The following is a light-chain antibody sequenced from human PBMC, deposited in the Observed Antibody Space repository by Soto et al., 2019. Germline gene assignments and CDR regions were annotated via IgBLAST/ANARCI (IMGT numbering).Light chain of an antibody. V-gene: IGLV2-14*01. CDR1: SSDGGGYNY. CDR3: TSPTPGSLYV. J-gene: IGLJ1*01. Sequence: QSALTQPAPVSESPAQSVTISCTGRSSDGGGYNYGSSYQQDPGRVPKLLIYKVSNRPSGVSNRVSGSKSDNTASLTISGLQAEDEADYFCTSPTPGSLYVFGTGTKVTVL. CDR2: KVS.